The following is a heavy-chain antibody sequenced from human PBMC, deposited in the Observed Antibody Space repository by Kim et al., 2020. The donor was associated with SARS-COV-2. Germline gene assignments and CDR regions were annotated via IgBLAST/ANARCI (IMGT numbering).Heavy chain of an antibody. CDR3: ARDLHYAKAEGRGGY. CDR1: GFTFSDYY. V-gene: IGHV3-11*01. CDR2: ISSSGSTI. Sequence: GGSLRLSCAASGFTFSDYYMSWIRQAPGKGLEWVSYISSSGSTIYYADSVKGRFTISRDNAKNSLYLQMNSLRAEDTAVYYCARDLHYAKAEGRGGYWGQGTLVTVSS. J-gene: IGHJ4*02. D-gene: IGHD4-17*01.